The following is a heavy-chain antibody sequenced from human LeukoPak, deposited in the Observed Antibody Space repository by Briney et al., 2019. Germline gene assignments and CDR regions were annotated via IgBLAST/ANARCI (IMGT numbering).Heavy chain of an antibody. V-gene: IGHV3-15*01. CDR3: AREVGAFDI. CDR2: IKSKTDGGTT. CDR1: GFTFSNAW. J-gene: IGHJ3*02. D-gene: IGHD1-26*01. Sequence: GGSLRLSCAASGFTFSNAWMSWVRQAPGKGLEWVGRIKSKTDGGTTDYAAPVKGRFTISRDDSKNTLYLQMNSLRTDDTAVYYCAREVGAFDIWGQGTMVTVSS.